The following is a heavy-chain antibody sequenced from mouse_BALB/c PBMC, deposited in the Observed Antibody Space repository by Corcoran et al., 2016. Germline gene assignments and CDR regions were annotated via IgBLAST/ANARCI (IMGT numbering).Heavy chain of an antibody. D-gene: IGHD1-2*01. J-gene: IGHJ4*01. Sequence: EVQLQQSGPELVKPGASVKMSCKASGYTFTSYVMHWVKQKPGQGLEWIGYINPYNDGTKYNEKFKGKATLTSDKSSSTAYMELSSLTSEDSAVYYCAREIHYYGLYYAMDYWGQGTSVTVSS. CDR1: GYTFTSYV. CDR2: INPYNDGT. V-gene: IGHV1S136*01. CDR3: AREIHYYGLYYAMDY.